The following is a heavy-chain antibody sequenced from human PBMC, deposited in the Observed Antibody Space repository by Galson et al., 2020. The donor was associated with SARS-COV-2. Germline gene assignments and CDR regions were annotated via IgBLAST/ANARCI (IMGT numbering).Heavy chain of an antibody. CDR1: GFTFSNAW. CDR2: IKSKTDGGTT. V-gene: IGHV3-15*01. D-gene: IGHD3-10*01. CDR3: SLPYYAPGLFAFDI. Sequence: GESLKISCAASGFTFSNAWMSWVRQAPGKGLEWVGRIKSKTDGGTTDYAAPVKGRFTISRDDSKNTLYPQMNSLKTEDTAVYYCSLPYYAPGLFAFDIWGQGTMVTVSS. J-gene: IGHJ3*02.